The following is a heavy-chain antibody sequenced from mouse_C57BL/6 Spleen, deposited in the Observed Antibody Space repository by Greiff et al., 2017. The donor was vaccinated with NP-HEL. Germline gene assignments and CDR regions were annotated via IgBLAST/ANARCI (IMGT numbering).Heavy chain of an antibody. CDR1: GYTFTSYG. CDR3: ARNYYSNSAMDY. Sequence: VQLQQSGAELARPGASVKLSCKASGYTFTSYGISWVKQRTGQGLEWIGEIYPRSGNTYYNEKFKGKATLTADKSSSTAYMELRSLTFEDSAVYFCARNYYSNSAMDYWGQGTSVTVSS. J-gene: IGHJ4*01. V-gene: IGHV1-81*01. D-gene: IGHD2-5*01. CDR2: IYPRSGNT.